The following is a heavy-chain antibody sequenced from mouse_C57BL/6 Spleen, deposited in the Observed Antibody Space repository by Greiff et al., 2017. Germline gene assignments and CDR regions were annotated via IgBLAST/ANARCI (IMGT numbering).Heavy chain of an antibody. J-gene: IGHJ4*01. D-gene: IGHD1-1*01. CDR2: IYPGDGDT. CDR3: APITTVGGYYAMDY. V-gene: IGHV1-82*01. CDR1: GYAFSSSW. Sequence: QVQLQQSGPELVKPGASVKISCKASGYAFSSSWMNWVKQRPGKGLEWIGRIYPGDGDTNYNGKFKGKATLTADKSSSPAYMQLSSLTSEDSAVYFCAPITTVGGYYAMDYWGQGTSVTVSS.